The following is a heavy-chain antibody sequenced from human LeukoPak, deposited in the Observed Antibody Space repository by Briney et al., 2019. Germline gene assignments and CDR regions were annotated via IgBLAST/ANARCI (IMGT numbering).Heavy chain of an antibody. V-gene: IGHV1-3*01. D-gene: IGHD3-10*01. J-gene: IGHJ4*02. Sequence: ASVKVSCKASGYTFTSYAMHWVRQAPGQRLEWMGWINAGNGNTIYSQKFQGRVTITRDTSASTAYMELSSLRSEDTAVYYCARGLIRGAAIGGYWGQGTLVTVSS. CDR2: INAGNGNT. CDR1: GYTFTSYA. CDR3: ARGLIRGAAIGGY.